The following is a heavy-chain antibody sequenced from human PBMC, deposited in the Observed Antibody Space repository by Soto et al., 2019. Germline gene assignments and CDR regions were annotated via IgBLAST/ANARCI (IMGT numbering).Heavy chain of an antibody. D-gene: IGHD3-3*01. J-gene: IGHJ6*02. V-gene: IGHV3-48*03. CDR2: ISGSGSTI. CDR1: GFTFSGYE. CDR3: ARGGVYGGDHYYTGMDV. Sequence: GSLRLSCAASGFTFSGYEMNWVRQAPGKGLEWISYISGSGSTIYYADSVKGRFTISRDNAKKSLYLQMNDLRADDSAVYYCARGGVYGGDHYYTGMDVWGQGTTVTVSS.